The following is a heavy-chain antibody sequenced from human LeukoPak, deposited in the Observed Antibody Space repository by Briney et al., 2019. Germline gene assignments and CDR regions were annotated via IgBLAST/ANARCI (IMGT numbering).Heavy chain of an antibody. V-gene: IGHV3-33*01. CDR2: VWYDGSDK. Sequence: PGGSLRLSCVASGFTFSSYGMHWVRPAPGKGLEWVAVVWYDGSDKYYAESVKGRFSISRDNSKSTLYMQINSLRGDDTAVYYCVRLGSGWSMDYWGQGTLVTVSS. CDR1: GFTFSSYG. J-gene: IGHJ4*02. CDR3: VRLGSGWSMDY. D-gene: IGHD6-19*01.